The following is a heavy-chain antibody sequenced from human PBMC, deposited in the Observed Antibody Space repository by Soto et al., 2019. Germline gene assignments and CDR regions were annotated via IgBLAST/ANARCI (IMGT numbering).Heavy chain of an antibody. CDR2: IYYIGST. CDR1: GGSISNGNYY. J-gene: IGHJ5*02. V-gene: IGHV4-31*03. Sequence: QVQLQESGPGLVKPSQTLSLTCTVSGGSISNGNYYWSWIRQLPGKGLEWIGNIYYIGSTSYNPSLKSRVTISIDTSKSLFSLKLRSVVAADTAMYYCAKNGTTRPGFDPWGQGTVVTVSS. D-gene: IGHD1-1*01. CDR3: AKNGTTRPGFDP.